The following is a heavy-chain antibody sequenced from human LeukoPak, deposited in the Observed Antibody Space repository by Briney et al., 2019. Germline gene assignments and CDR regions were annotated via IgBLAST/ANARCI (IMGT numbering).Heavy chain of an antibody. Sequence: GGSLRLSCAASGFTFSSYWMHWVRQAPGKGLVWVSRINSDGSSTTYADSVKGRFTISRANANNTLYLQIHSLRAEDTAVYYCARYYYDSSGYYYVENYFDYWGQGTLVTVSS. D-gene: IGHD3-22*01. J-gene: IGHJ4*02. CDR2: INSDGSST. V-gene: IGHV3-74*03. CDR3: ARYYYDSSGYYYVENYFDY. CDR1: GFTFSSYW.